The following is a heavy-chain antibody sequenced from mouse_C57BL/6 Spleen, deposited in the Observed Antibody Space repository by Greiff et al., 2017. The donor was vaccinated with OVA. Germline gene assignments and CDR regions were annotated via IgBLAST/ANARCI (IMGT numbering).Heavy chain of an antibody. CDR2: ISDGGSYT. V-gene: IGHV5-4*03. CDR3: ARVWERDYFDY. Sequence: EVKLVESGGGLVKPGGSLKLSCAASGFTFSSYAMSWVRQTPEKRLEWVATISDGGSYTYYPDNVKGRFTISRDNAKNNLYLQMSHLKSEDTAMYYCARVWERDYFDYWGQGTTLTVSS. CDR1: GFTFSSYA. D-gene: IGHD4-1*01. J-gene: IGHJ2*01.